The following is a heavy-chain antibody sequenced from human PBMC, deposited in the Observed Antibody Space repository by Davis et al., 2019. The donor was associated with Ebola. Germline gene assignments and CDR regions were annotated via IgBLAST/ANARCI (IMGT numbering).Heavy chain of an antibody. CDR2: INPSGGTT. J-gene: IGHJ4*02. CDR1: GYTFTSYY. D-gene: IGHD1-26*01. CDR3: ARRVGARSGFGN. Sequence: AASVKVSCKASGYTFTSYYMHWVRQAPGQGLEWMGIINPSGGTTSYAQKFPGRVTMTRDTSTSTVYMELSSLRSEDTAVYYCARRVGARSGFGNWSQGTLVTVSS. V-gene: IGHV1-46*01.